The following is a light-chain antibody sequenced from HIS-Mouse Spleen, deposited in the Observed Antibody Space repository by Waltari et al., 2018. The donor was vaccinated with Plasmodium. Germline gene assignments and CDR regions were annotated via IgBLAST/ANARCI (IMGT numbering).Light chain of an antibody. V-gene: IGKV1-39*01. CDR1: QSISSY. Sequence: DIQMTQSPSSLSASVGDRVTITCRASQSISSYLNWYQQKPGKAPKLLIYAASSLQSGVPSRFSGSGSGTDFTITISSPQPEDFATYYCQQSYSTLLLTFGGGTKVEIK. CDR2: AAS. CDR3: QQSYSTLLLT. J-gene: IGKJ4*01.